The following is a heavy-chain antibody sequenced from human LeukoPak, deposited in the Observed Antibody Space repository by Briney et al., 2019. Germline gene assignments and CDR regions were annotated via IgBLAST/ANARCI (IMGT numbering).Heavy chain of an antibody. J-gene: IGHJ4*02. D-gene: IGHD2-21*02. Sequence: ASVKVSCKASGYTFTTYAMHWVRQAPGQRLEWMGWIDAGNGNTKYSQEFQDRVTITRDTSTSTAYMELTSLSSEDTAVYYCARGIGDRFRLQHVIDYWGQGTLVTVSS. V-gene: IGHV1-3*03. CDR1: GYTFTTYA. CDR2: IDAGNGNT. CDR3: ARGIGDRFRLQHVIDY.